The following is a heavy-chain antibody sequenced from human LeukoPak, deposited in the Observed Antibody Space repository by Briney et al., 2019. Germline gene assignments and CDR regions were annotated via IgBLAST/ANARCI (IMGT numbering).Heavy chain of an antibody. D-gene: IGHD3-9*01. CDR3: ARDRLRYFDWLLWQYYFDY. CDR1: GYTFTSYG. J-gene: IGHJ4*02. V-gene: IGHV1-18*01. Sequence: GDSVKVSCKASGYTFTSYGISWVRQAPGQGLEWMGWISAYNGNTNYAQKLQGRVTMTTDTSTSTAYMELRSLRSDDTAVYYCARDRLRYFDWLLWQYYFDYWGQGTLVTVSS. CDR2: ISAYNGNT.